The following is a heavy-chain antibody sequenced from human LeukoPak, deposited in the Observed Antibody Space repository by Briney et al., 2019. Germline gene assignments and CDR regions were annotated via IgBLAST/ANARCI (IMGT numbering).Heavy chain of an antibody. J-gene: IGHJ4*02. CDR3: ARTGDYGTFDY. Sequence: GGSLRLSCAASEFTFSSYSMNWVRQAPGKGLEWVSFISSSSSYIHYADSVKGRFTISRDNAKNSLSLQMNRLRAEDTAVYYFARTGDYGTFDYWGQGTLVTVSS. V-gene: IGHV3-21*01. CDR1: EFTFSSYS. D-gene: IGHD4-17*01. CDR2: ISSSSSYI.